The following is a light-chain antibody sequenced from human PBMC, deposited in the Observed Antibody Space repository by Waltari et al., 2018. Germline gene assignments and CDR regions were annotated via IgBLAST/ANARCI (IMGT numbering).Light chain of an antibody. Sequence: NFMLTQPHSVSESPGKTVTISCTCSSGSIASNYVQWYQQRPGSSPTTVIYENHQGPSGVPDRFSGSIDSSSNSASLTISGLKTEDEADYYCQSYDSSNRVFGGGTKLTVL. V-gene: IGLV6-57*01. CDR3: QSYDSSNRV. J-gene: IGLJ3*02. CDR2: ENH. CDR1: SGSIASNY.